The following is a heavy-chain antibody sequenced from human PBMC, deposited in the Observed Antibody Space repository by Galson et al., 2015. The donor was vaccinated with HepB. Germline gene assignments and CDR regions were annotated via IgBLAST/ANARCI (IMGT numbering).Heavy chain of an antibody. J-gene: IGHJ4*02. CDR1: GFTFSNYA. V-gene: IGHV3-23*01. CDR3: VRAAGAQYSSSLNAFDN. D-gene: IGHD6-13*01. Sequence: SLRLSCAASGFTFSNYAMSWVRQAPGKGLEWVSAIRSRGTGTYSADSVEGRFTISRDNSKNTLNLQMSSLRAEDTARYYCVRAAGAQYSSSLNAFDNWGQGILVTVSS. CDR2: IRSRGTGT.